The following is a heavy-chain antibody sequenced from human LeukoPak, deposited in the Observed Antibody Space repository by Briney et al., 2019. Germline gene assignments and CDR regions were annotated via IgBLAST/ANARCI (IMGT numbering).Heavy chain of an antibody. CDR2: IYYSGST. Sequence: SETLSLTCTVSGGSISRSSYYWGWIRQPPGKGLEWIGSIYYSGSTYYNPSLKSRVTISVDTSKNQFSLNLSSVTAADTAVYYCARAQFFYDRSGKSSYMDVWGKGTTVTVSS. J-gene: IGHJ6*03. D-gene: IGHD3-22*01. CDR3: ARAQFFYDRSGKSSYMDV. CDR1: GGSISRSSYY. V-gene: IGHV4-39*07.